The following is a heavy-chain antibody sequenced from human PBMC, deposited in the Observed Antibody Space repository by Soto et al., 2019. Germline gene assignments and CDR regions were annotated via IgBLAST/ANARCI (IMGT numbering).Heavy chain of an antibody. J-gene: IGHJ4*02. D-gene: IGHD3-9*01. V-gene: IGHV3-48*04. CDR2: IFVTSTII. CDR1: GFTFSDYS. CDR3: ARDKDWAFDN. Sequence: GGSLRLSCVASGFTFSDYSMVWVRQSPGKGLEWISYIFVTSTIIYYADSVKVRFTVSRDNSQNSLSLQMNSLRVEDTGIYYCARDKDWAFDNWGQGTLVTVSS.